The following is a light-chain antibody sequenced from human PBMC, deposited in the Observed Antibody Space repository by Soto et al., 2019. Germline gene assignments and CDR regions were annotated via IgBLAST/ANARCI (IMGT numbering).Light chain of an antibody. CDR2: GAS. J-gene: IGKJ5*01. V-gene: IGKV3-20*01. CDR3: QQYGSSPPKVT. Sequence: EIVLTQSPGTLSLSPGERATLSCRASQSVSSSYLAWYQQKPGQAPRLLIYGASGRATGIPDRFSGSGSGTDFTLTISRLEPEDFAVYYCQQYGSSPPKVTFGQGTRLEIK. CDR1: QSVSSSY.